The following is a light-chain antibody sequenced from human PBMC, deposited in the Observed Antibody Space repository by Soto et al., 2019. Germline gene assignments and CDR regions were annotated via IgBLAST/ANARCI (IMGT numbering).Light chain of an antibody. V-gene: IGLV2-14*01. J-gene: IGLJ1*01. CDR3: CSYTNSSTLV. Sequence: QSALAQPASVSGSPGQSITISCTGTSSDVGAYNHVSWYQQHPGKAPQLIIYEVSNRPSGLSNRFSASKSGNTASLTISGLQAEDEDDYYCCSYTNSSTLVFGTGTKVT. CDR1: SSDVGAYNH. CDR2: EVS.